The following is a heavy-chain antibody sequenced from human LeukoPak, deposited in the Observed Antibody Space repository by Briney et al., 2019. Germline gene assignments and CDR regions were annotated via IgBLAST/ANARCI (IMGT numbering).Heavy chain of an antibody. CDR1: GYTFTSYG. J-gene: IGHJ6*03. CDR3: ARAGPYSSGWLRSGYYYYYMDV. D-gene: IGHD6-19*01. V-gene: IGHV1-18*01. CDR2: ISAYNGNT. Sequence: ASVKVSCKASGYTFTSYGISWVRQAPGQGLEWMGWISAYNGNTNYAQKLQGRVTMTTDTSTSTAYMELRSLRSDDTAVYYCARAGPYSSGWLRSGYYYYYMDVWGKGTTVTVSS.